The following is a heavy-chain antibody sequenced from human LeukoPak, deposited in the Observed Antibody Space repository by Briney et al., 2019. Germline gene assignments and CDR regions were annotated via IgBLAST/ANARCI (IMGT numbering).Heavy chain of an antibody. V-gene: IGHV4-4*07. D-gene: IGHD3-3*01. CDR3: ARDPFYYDFAPPSFSTLRHNAFDI. CDR1: GGSISSYY. Sequence: PSETLSLTCTVSGGSISSYYWSWIRQPAGEGLEWIWRIYTSGSTNYNPSLKSRVTMSVDTSKNQFSLKLSSVTAADTAVYYCARDPFYYDFAPPSFSTLRHNAFDIWGQGTMVTVSS. CDR2: IYTSGST. J-gene: IGHJ3*02.